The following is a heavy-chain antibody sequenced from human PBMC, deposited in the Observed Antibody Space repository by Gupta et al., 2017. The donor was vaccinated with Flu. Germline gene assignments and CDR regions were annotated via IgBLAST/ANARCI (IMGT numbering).Heavy chain of an antibody. CDR3: ARDILTGLYSWGLDH. V-gene: IGHV3-21*01. J-gene: IGHJ4*02. D-gene: IGHD3-9*01. Sequence: EVQLVESGGGLVKPGGSLRLSCVASGFNFGGYSINWVRQAPGKGLEWVSLISSSSTYVSYADSVKGRFTIARDNGENSVYLQMNSLRADDTAVYYCARDILTGLYSWGLDHWGLGTLVTVSS. CDR1: GFNFGGYS. CDR2: ISSSSTYV.